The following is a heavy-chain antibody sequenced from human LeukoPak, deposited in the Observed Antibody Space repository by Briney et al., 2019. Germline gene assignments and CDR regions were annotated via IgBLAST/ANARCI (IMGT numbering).Heavy chain of an antibody. V-gene: IGHV4-59*11. CDR2: IYYSGST. CDR1: GGSISSHY. Sequence: SETLSLTCTVSGGSISSHYWSWIRQPPGKGLEWIGYIYYSGSTNYNPSLKSRVTISVDTSKNQFSLKLSSVTAADTAVYYCARDYPYYDYVWGSYRKSNAIDIWGQGTMVTVSS. CDR3: ARDYPYYDYVWGSYRKSNAIDI. D-gene: IGHD3-16*02. J-gene: IGHJ3*02.